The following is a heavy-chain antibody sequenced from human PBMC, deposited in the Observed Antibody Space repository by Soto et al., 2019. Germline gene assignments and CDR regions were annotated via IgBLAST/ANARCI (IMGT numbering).Heavy chain of an antibody. J-gene: IGHJ3*02. D-gene: IGHD1-26*01. CDR3: ARYPEWEPRVSVAFDI. CDR2: ISGSGGST. Sequence: GGSLRLSCAASGFTFSSYAMSWVRQAPGKGLEWVSAISGSGGSTYYADSVKGRFTISRDNSKNTLYLQMNSLRAEDTAVYYCARYPEWEPRVSVAFDIWGQGTMVTVSS. V-gene: IGHV3-23*01. CDR1: GFTFSSYA.